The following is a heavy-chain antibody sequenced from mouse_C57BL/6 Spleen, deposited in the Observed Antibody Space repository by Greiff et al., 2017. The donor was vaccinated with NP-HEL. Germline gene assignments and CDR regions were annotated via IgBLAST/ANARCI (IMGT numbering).Heavy chain of an antibody. V-gene: IGHV5-17*01. J-gene: IGHJ1*03. CDR1: GFTFSDYG. CDR2: ISSGSSTI. D-gene: IGHD1-1*01. Sequence: DVHLVEPGGGLVKPGGSLKLSCAASGFTFSDYGMHWVRQAPEKGLEWVAYISSGSSTIYYADTVKGRFTISRDNAKNTLFLQMTSQRSEDTAMYYCSRRAYYGSMHWYFDVWGTGTTFTVAS. CDR3: SRRAYYGSMHWYFDV.